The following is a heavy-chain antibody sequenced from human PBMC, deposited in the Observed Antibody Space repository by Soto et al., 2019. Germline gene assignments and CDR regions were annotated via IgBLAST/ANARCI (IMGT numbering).Heavy chain of an antibody. CDR3: ARDHNWFDP. CDR1: GGSISSYY. Sequence: SETLSLTCTVSGGSISSYYWSWIRQPPGKGLEWIGYIYYSGSTNYNPSLKSRVTISVDTSKNQFSLKLRSVTAADTAVYYCARDHNWFDPWGQGTLVTVSS. CDR2: IYYSGST. J-gene: IGHJ5*02. V-gene: IGHV4-59*01.